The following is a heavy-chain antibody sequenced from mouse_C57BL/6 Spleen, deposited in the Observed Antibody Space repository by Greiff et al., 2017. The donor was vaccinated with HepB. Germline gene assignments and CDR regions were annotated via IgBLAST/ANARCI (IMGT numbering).Heavy chain of an antibody. CDR3: ARGGLGY. J-gene: IGHJ2*01. CDR2: ISDGGSYT. Sequence: DVQLVESGGGLVKPGGSLKLSCAASGFTFSSYAMSWVRQTPEKRLEWVATISDGGSYTYYPDNVKGRFTISRDNAKNNLYLQMSHLKSEDTAMYYCARGGLGYWGQGTTLTVSS. V-gene: IGHV5-4*01. CDR1: GFTFSSYA. D-gene: IGHD4-1*01.